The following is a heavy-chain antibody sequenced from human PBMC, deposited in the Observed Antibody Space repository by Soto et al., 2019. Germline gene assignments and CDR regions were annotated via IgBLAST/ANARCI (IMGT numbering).Heavy chain of an antibody. CDR1: GGTFSSYA. V-gene: IGHV1-69*01. Sequence: QVQLVQSGAEVKKPGSSVKVSCKASGGTFSSYAISWVRQAPGQGLEWMGGIIPIFGTANYAQKFQGRVTITADESTSTAYMELSSLRSEDTAVYYCAGVGLEAARPLIYGMDVWGQGTTVTVSS. J-gene: IGHJ6*02. D-gene: IGHD6-6*01. CDR3: AGVGLEAARPLIYGMDV. CDR2: IIPIFGTA.